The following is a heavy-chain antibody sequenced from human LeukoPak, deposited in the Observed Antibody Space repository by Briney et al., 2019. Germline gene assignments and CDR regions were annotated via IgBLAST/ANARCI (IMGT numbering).Heavy chain of an antibody. D-gene: IGHD6-19*01. J-gene: IGHJ4*02. CDR2: IHTSGTT. V-gene: IGHV4-4*07. CDR3: ARDWSSGWFY. CDR1: TGSIGSYY. Sequence: SETLSLTCTVSTGSIGSYYWSWTRQPAGKGLEWIGRIHTSGTTNYNPSLKSRVTMSVDTSKNQFSLKLNSVSAADTAVYFCARDWSSGWFYWGQGILVTVSS.